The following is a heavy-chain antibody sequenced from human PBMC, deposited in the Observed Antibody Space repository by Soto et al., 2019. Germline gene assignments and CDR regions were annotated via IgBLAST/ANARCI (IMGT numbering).Heavy chain of an antibody. CDR3: ARESAIAYAFDI. CDR2: ISSSSSYI. J-gene: IGHJ3*02. V-gene: IGHV3-21*01. Sequence: GGSLRLSCAASGFTFSSYSMNWVRQAPGKGLEWVSSISSSSSYIYYADSVKGRFTISRDNAKNSLYLQMNSLRAEDTAAYYCARESAIAYAFDIWGQGTMVTVSS. D-gene: IGHD6-13*01. CDR1: GFTFSSYS.